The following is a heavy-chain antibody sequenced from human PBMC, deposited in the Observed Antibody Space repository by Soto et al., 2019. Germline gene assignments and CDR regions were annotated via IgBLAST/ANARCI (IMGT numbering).Heavy chain of an antibody. CDR1: GYTFTSYA. V-gene: IGHV1-3*01. D-gene: IGHD2-8*01. CDR3: ARFNGRTNAFDI. Sequence: ASVKVSCKASGYTFTSYAMHWVRQAPGQRLEWMGWINAGNGNTKYSQKFQGRVTITRDTSASTAYMELSSLRSEDTALYYCARFNGRTNAFDIWGQGTMVTVSS. J-gene: IGHJ3*02. CDR2: INAGNGNT.